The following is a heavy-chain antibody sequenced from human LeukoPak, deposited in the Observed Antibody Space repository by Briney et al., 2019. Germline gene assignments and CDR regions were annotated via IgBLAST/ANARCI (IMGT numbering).Heavy chain of an antibody. V-gene: IGHV3-30-3*01. CDR1: GFTFSSYA. CDR2: ISYGGSNK. CDR3: AREGSGDYYESSGYTCDY. Sequence: SGGSLRLSCAASGFTFSSYAMHWVRQAPGKGLEWVAVISYGGSNKFYADSVKGRFTISRDNSKNTLDLQMNSLRAEDTAVYYCAREGSGDYYESSGYTCDYWGQGTLVTVSS. D-gene: IGHD3-22*01. J-gene: IGHJ4*02.